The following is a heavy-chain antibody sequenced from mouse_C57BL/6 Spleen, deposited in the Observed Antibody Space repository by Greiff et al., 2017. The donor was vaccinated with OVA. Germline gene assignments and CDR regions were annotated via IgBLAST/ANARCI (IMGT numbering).Heavy chain of an antibody. CDR2: ISYDGSN. Sequence: ESGPGLVKPSQSLSLTCSVTGYSITSGYYWNWIRQFPGNKLEWMGYISYDGSNNYNPSLKNRISITRDTSKNQFFLKLNSVTTEDTATYYCARGGRFPDYWGQGTTLTVSS. CDR1: GYSITSGYY. J-gene: IGHJ2*01. V-gene: IGHV3-6*01. CDR3: ARGGRFPDY.